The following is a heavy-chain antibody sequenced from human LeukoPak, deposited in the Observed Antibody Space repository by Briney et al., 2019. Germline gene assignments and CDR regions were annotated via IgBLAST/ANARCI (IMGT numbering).Heavy chain of an antibody. CDR3: AKVSTSGWYFDY. CDR1: GGSISSGGYY. V-gene: IGHV4-31*03. J-gene: IGHJ4*02. D-gene: IGHD6-19*01. Sequence: PSETLSLTCTVSGGSISSGGYYWSWIRQHPGKGLEWIGYIYYSGSTYYNPSLKSRVTTSVDTSKNQFSLKLSSVTAADTAVYYCAKVSTSGWYFDYWGQGTLVTVSS. CDR2: IYYSGST.